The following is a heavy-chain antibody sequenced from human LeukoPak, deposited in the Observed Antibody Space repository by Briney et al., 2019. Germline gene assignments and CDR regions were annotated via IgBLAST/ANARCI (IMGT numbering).Heavy chain of an antibody. J-gene: IGHJ6*03. CDR2: IRGRGTYT. D-gene: IGHD3-10*01. CDR3: ARADGSEYYMDV. V-gene: IGHV3-21*01. Sequence: PGGSLRLSCATPGFTFSSYNINWVRPAPGKGLEWVALIRGRGTYTQYADSVKGRFTISRDNAENSLYLQMNSLRAEDTAVYYCARADGSEYYMDVWGKGTTVTVSS. CDR1: GFTFSSYN.